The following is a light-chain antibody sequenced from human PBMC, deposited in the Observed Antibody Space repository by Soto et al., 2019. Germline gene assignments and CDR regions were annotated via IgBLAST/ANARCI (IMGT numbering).Light chain of an antibody. CDR1: QSVTTF. V-gene: IGKV3-20*01. Sequence: EIVLTQSPATLSLSPGERATLSCRASQSVTTFLAWYQQKPDQAPRLLIYDASSRATGIPDRFSGSGSGTDFTLTISRLEPEDFAVYYCQQYGSSPLFAFGPGTKVDIK. CDR3: QQYGSSPLFA. J-gene: IGKJ3*01. CDR2: DAS.